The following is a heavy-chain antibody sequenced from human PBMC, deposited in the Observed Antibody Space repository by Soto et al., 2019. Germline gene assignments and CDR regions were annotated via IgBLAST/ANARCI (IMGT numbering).Heavy chain of an antibody. CDR1: GGSISSGGYY. D-gene: IGHD3-22*01. J-gene: IGHJ4*02. V-gene: IGHV4-31*03. CDR2: IYYSGST. CDR3: ARDRRYYDSSGYSSFDY. Sequence: SETLSLTCTVSGGSISSGGYYWSWIRQHPGKGLEWIGYIYYSGSTYYNPSLKSRVTISVDTSKNQFSLKLSSVTAADAAVYYCARDRRYYDSSGYSSFDYWGQGTLVTVSS.